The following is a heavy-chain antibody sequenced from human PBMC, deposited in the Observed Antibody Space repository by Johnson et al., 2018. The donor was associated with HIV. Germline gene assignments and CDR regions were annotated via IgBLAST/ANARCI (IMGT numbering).Heavy chain of an antibody. V-gene: IGHV3-66*01. CDR2: IYSGGST. CDR3: ADSSPFYAFDI. CDR1: GFTVSSNY. D-gene: IGHD6-13*01. Sequence: VQLVESGGGVVRPGGSLRLSCAASGFTVSSNYMSWVRQAPGKGLEWVSVIYSGGSTYYADSVKGRFTISRDNSKNTLYLQMNSLRAEDTAVYYCADSSPFYAFDIWGQGTMVTVSS. J-gene: IGHJ3*02.